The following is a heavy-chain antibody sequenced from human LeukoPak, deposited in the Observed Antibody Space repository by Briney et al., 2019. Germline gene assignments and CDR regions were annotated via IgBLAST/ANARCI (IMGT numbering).Heavy chain of an antibody. CDR1: GFSLSTYG. J-gene: IGHJ4*02. CDR2: IQSDGRNK. D-gene: IGHD5-18*01. CDR3: VKDIRRGYNFGYDQFAY. V-gene: IGHV3-30*02. Sequence: GGSLRLSCAASGFSLSTYGMHWVRQAPGKGLEWLAFIQSDGRNKYYADSVKGRFTISRDNSKNTVSLQMNSLKPEDTALYYCVKDIRRGYNFGYDQFAYWGQGTLVTVSS.